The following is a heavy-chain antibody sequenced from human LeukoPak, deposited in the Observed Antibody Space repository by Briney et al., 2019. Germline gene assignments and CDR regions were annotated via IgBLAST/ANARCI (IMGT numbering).Heavy chain of an antibody. CDR1: GYSFTTYW. J-gene: IGHJ4*02. D-gene: IGHD3-10*01. Sequence: PGESLKISCKGSGYSFTTYWIGWVRQMPGKGLEWMGILYPGDSDTTYSPSFQGQVTFSADKSISTAYLQWSSLKASDTAMYYCARRGHYYGSENYSNPFDYWGQGTLVTVSS. V-gene: IGHV5-51*01. CDR3: ARRGHYYGSENYSNPFDY. CDR2: LYPGDSDT.